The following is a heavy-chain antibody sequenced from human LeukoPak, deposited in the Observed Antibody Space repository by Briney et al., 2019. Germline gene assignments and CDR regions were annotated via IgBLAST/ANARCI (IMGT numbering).Heavy chain of an antibody. Sequence: GSSVKVSCKASGGTFSSYAISWVRQAPGQGLEWMGGIIPIFGTANYAQKFQGRVTITADKSTSTAYMELSSLRSEDTAVYYCASFRPRGTGIAAAGTGVDYWGQGTLVTVSS. CDR1: GGTFSSYA. V-gene: IGHV1-69*06. D-gene: IGHD6-13*01. CDR2: IIPIFGTA. J-gene: IGHJ4*02. CDR3: ASFRPRGTGIAAAGTGVDY.